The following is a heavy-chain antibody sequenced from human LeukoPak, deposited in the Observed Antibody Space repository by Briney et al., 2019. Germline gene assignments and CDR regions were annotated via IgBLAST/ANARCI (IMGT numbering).Heavy chain of an antibody. CDR1: GFTFDDYA. CDR3: ARSDYDILNGPDY. Sequence: GGSLRLSCAASGFTFDDYAMHWVRQAPGKGLEWASGISWNSGSIGYADSVKGRFTISRDNAKNSLYLQMNSLRAEDTALYYCARSDYDILNGPDYWGQGTLVTVSS. CDR2: ISWNSGSI. V-gene: IGHV3-9*01. J-gene: IGHJ4*02. D-gene: IGHD3-9*01.